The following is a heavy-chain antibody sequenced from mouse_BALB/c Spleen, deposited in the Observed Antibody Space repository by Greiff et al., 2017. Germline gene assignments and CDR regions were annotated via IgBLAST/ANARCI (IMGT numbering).Heavy chain of an antibody. V-gene: IGHV5-6-5*01. CDR2: ISSGGST. CDR1: GFTFSSYA. J-gene: IGHJ2*01. CDR3: ANIYYGFDY. Sequence: VQLKESGGGLVKPGGSLKLSCAASGFTFSSYAMSWVRQTPEKRLEWVASISSGGSTYYPDSVKGRFTISRDNARNILYLQMSSLRSEDTAMYYCANIYYGFDYWGQGTTLTVSS. D-gene: IGHD2-1*01.